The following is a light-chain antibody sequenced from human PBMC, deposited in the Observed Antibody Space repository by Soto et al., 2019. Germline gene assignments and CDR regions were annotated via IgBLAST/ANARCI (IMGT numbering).Light chain of an antibody. CDR3: QQYGSLPRT. CDR1: QFLSSY. CDR2: GVS. Sequence: EVVLTQSPATLSLAPGERATLSCRASQFLSSYLAWYQQKPGQPPRLLIYGVSSRATGIPDRFSGSGSGTDFTLSISRLEPEDFAVYYCQQYGSLPRTFGGGTKVDIK. J-gene: IGKJ4*01. V-gene: IGKV3-20*01.